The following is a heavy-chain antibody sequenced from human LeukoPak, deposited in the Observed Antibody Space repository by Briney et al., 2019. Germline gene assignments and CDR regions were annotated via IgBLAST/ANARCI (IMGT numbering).Heavy chain of an antibody. CDR1: GFTFSSYA. V-gene: IGHV3-30*14. Sequence: PGGSLRLSCAASGFTFSSYAMHWVRQAPGKGLEWVAVISYDGSNKYYADSVKGRFTISRDNSKNTLYLQMNSLRAEDTAVYYCASAYTSGHFDSWGQGALVTVSS. J-gene: IGHJ4*02. CDR2: ISYDGSNK. D-gene: IGHD6-19*01. CDR3: ASAYTSGHFDS.